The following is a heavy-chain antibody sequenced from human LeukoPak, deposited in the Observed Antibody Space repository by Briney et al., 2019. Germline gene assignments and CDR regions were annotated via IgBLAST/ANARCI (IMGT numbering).Heavy chain of an antibody. D-gene: IGHD4-23*01. CDR2: ISDSARTT. CDR3: AKRWSYIDY. J-gene: IGHJ4*02. CDR1: GFTFSSYA. Sequence: GGSLRLSCAASGFTFSSYAMSWVRQAPGKGLEWVSSISDSARTTYYAASVKGRFTISRDNSKNTVYLQMNSLRAEDTAIYYCAKRWSYIDYWGQGALVTVSS. V-gene: IGHV3-23*01.